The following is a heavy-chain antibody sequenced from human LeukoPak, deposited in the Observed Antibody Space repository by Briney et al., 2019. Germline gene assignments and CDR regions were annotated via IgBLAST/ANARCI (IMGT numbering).Heavy chain of an antibody. CDR2: ISYDGSNK. CDR3: TRHFGSGRDDY. J-gene: IGHJ4*02. V-gene: IGHV3-30*03. Sequence: GGSLRLSCAASGFTFSSYGMHWVRQAPGKGLEWVAVISYDGSNKYYADSVKGRFTISRDNSKNTLYLQMNSLRAEDTAVYYCTRHFGSGRDDYWGQGTLVTVSS. D-gene: IGHD3-10*01. CDR1: GFTFSSYG.